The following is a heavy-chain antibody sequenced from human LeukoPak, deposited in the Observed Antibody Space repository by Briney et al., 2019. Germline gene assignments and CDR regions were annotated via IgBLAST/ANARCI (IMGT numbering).Heavy chain of an antibody. D-gene: IGHD3-3*01. J-gene: IGHJ4*02. CDR1: GFTFSSYG. CDR3: AKDFSDYDFWSGYWGFDY. CDR2: IRYDGSNK. V-gene: IGHV3-30*02. Sequence: GESLRLSCAASGFTFSSYGMHWVRQAPGKGLEWVAFIRYDGSNKYYADSVKGRFTISRDNSKNTLYLQMNSLRAEDTAVYYCAKDFSDYDFWSGYWGFDYWGQGTLVTVSS.